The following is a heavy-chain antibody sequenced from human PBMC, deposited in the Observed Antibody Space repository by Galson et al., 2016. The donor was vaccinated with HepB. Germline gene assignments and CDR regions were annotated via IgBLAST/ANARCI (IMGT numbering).Heavy chain of an antibody. CDR1: GFSFMSFA. CDR2: ISGSGVST. J-gene: IGHJ4*02. D-gene: IGHD6-13*01. CDR3: AKVTDSGWYGALDY. Sequence: SLRLSCAASGFSFMSFAMSWVRQAPGKGLELVSAISGSGVSTYYIDSVKGRFTASRANSKDTLYLQMNSLRAEDTAIYYCAKVTDSGWYGALDYWGQGALVTVSS. V-gene: IGHV3-23*01.